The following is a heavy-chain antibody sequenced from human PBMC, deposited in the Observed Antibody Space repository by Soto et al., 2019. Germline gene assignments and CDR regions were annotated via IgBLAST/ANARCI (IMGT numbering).Heavy chain of an antibody. V-gene: IGHV4-30-2*01. CDR1: GVSISSGGYS. J-gene: IGHJ5*02. D-gene: IGHD2-21*01. CDR2: IYHSGST. Sequence: SETLSLTCAVSGVSISSGGYSWSWIRQPPGKGLEWIGYIYHSGSTYYNPSLKSRVTISVDRSKNQFSLKLSSVTAADTAVYYCARIPSPWGQGTLVTVSS. CDR3: ARIPSP.